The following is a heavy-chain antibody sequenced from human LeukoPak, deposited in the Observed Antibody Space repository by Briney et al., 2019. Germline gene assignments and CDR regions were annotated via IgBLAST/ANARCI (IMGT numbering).Heavy chain of an antibody. CDR3: ARGPRGVTTLNYYMDV. CDR1: GGSFSGYY. J-gene: IGHJ6*03. Sequence: SETLSLTRAVYGGSFSGYYWSWIRQPPGKGLEWIGEINHSGSTNYNPSLKSRVTISVDTSKNQFSLKLSSVTAADTAVYYCARGPRGVTTLNYYMDVWGKGTTVTVSS. CDR2: INHSGST. V-gene: IGHV4-34*01. D-gene: IGHD4-17*01.